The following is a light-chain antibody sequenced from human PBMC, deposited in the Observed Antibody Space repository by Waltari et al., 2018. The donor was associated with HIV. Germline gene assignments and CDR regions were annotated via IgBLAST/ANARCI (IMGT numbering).Light chain of an antibody. CDR3: SSYTSSNTLI. CDR2: EVS. V-gene: IGLV2-14*01. CDR1: SNDIGGYNF. J-gene: IGLJ2*01. Sequence: QSALTQPASVSGSPGQSITISCTGTSNDIGGYNFVSWYQHHPGKAPKLMISEVSTRPSGVSDRFSGSKSGNTASLTISGLQAEDEADYYCSSYTSSNTLIFGGGTRLTVL.